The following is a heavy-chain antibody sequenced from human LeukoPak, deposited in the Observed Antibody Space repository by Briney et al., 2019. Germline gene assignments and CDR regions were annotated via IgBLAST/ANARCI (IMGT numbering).Heavy chain of an antibody. Sequence: GGSLRLSCAASGFTFSCYSMNWVRQAPGKGLEWVSSISSSSSYIYYADSVKGRFTISRDNAKNSLYLQMNSLRAEDTAVYYCARGGRDYGFLFVYWGQGTLVTVSS. CDR1: GFTFSCYS. CDR2: ISSSSSYI. D-gene: IGHD4-17*01. CDR3: ARGGRDYGFLFVY. J-gene: IGHJ4*02. V-gene: IGHV3-21*01.